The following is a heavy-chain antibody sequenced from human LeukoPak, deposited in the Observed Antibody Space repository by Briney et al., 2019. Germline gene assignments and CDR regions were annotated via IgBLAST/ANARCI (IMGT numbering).Heavy chain of an antibody. V-gene: IGHV3-73*01. D-gene: IGHD3-3*01. CDR1: GFTFSGSA. CDR3: TYAFWSGYYTRNFDY. CDR2: IRSEANSYAT. J-gene: IGHJ4*02. Sequence: GGSLKLSCAASGFTFSGSAMHWVRQASGKGLEWVGRIRSEANSYATAYAASVKGRFTISRDDSKNTAYLQMNSLKTEDTAVYYCTYAFWSGYYTRNFDYWGQGTLVTVSS.